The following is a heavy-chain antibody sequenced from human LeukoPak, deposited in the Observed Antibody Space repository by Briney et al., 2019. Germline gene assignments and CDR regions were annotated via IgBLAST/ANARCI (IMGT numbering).Heavy chain of an antibody. D-gene: IGHD3-16*02. CDR1: NDSISTYY. V-gene: IGHV4-59*01. CDR3: ARVLYYDYVWGSYRPYYFDY. Sequence: PSETLSLTCTVSNDSISTYYWSWIRQPPGKGLEWIGEINHSGSTNYNPSLKSRVTISVDTSKNQFSLKLSSVTAADTAVYYCARVLYYDYVWGSYRPYYFDYWGQGTLVTVSS. CDR2: INHSGST. J-gene: IGHJ4*02.